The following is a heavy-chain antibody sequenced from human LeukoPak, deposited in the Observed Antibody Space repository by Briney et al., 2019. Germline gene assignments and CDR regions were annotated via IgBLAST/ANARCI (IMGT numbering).Heavy chain of an antibody. CDR3: ARDADAYDAFDI. Sequence: SQTLSLTCAISGDSVSTASNAWYWIRQSPSRGLEWLGRTYYRSKWYNDYAVSVKSRITINPDTSKNQFSLQLNSVTPEDTAVYYCARDADAYDAFDIWGQGTMVTVSS. V-gene: IGHV6-1*01. D-gene: IGHD3-16*01. CDR2: TYYRSKWYN. CDR1: GDSVSTASNA. J-gene: IGHJ3*02.